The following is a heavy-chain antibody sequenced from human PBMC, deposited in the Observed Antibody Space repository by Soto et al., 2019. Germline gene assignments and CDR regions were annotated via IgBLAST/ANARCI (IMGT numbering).Heavy chain of an antibody. CDR1: GGSISSYY. V-gene: IGHV4-59*01. CDR2: IYYSGST. CDR3: ARQHAPYSSGWYGYFDY. Sequence: PSETLSLTCTVSGGSISSYYWSWIRRPPGKGLEWIGYIYYSGSTNYNPSLKSRVTISVDTSKNQFSLKLSSVTAADTAVYYCARQHAPYSSGWYGYFDYWGQGTLVTVSS. D-gene: IGHD6-19*01. J-gene: IGHJ4*02.